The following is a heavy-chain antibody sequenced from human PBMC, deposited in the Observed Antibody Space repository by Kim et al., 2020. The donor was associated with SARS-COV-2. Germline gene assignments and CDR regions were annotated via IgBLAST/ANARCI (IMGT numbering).Heavy chain of an antibody. J-gene: IGHJ4*02. CDR2: TYTGGTTT. V-gene: IGHV3-23*03. D-gene: IGHD3-10*01. Sequence: GGSLRLSCAASGFTFSSFAMSWVRQAPGKGLEWVSVTYTGGTTTYYADSVKGRFTISRDDSKNILSLQLNSLRAEDTAVYYCAKSLWPSLQGAFDYWGQGTLVTVSS. CDR1: GFTFSSFA. CDR3: AKSLWPSLQGAFDY.